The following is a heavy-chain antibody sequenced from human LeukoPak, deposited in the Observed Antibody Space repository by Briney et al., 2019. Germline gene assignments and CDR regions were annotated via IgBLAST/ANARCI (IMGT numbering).Heavy chain of an antibody. CDR1: GGPISSSSYY. D-gene: IGHD6-6*01. CDR2: IYYSGST. Sequence: SETLSLTCTVSGGPISSSSYYWGWIRQPPGKVLEWIGSIYYSGSTYYNPSLKSRVTISVDTSKNQFSLKLSSVTAADTAVYYCARTVAKGIAARPWGWFDPWGQGTLVTVSS. CDR3: ARTVAKGIAARPWGWFDP. J-gene: IGHJ5*02. V-gene: IGHV4-39*07.